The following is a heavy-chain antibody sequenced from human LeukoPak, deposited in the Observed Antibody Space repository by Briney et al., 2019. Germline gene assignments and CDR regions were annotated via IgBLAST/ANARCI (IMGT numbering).Heavy chain of an antibody. J-gene: IGHJ4*02. Sequence: GGSLRLSCAASGFTFSSYAMSWVRQAPGKGLEWVSAISGSGGSTYYADSVKGRFTISRDTSKNTLYLQMNSLRAEDTAVYYCAKLRGYSSGVFDYWGQGTLVTVSS. CDR2: ISGSGGST. CDR1: GFTFSSYA. V-gene: IGHV3-23*01. D-gene: IGHD6-19*01. CDR3: AKLRGYSSGVFDY.